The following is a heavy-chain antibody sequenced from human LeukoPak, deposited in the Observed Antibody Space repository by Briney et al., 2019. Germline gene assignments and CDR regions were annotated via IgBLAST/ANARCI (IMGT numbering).Heavy chain of an antibody. V-gene: IGHV1-69*04. CDR1: GGTFSSYA. CDR2: IIPILGIA. J-gene: IGHJ4*02. D-gene: IGHD3-22*01. CDR3: ATHYYDSSGYYFDY. Sequence: ASVKVSCKASGGTFSSYAISWVRQAPGQGLEWMGRIIPILGIANYAQKFQGRVTMTEDTSTDTAYMELSSLRSEDTAVYYCATHYYDSSGYYFDYWGQGTLVTVSS.